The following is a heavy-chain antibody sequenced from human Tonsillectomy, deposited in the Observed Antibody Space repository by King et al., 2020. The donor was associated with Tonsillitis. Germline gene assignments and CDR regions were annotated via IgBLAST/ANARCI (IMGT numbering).Heavy chain of an antibody. CDR2: IIPIFGTI. V-gene: IGHV1-69*01. Sequence: QLVQSGAEVKKPGSSVKVSCRASGGTLSSYVIFWVRQAPGQGLEWVGGIIPIFGTINYAQKFQGRVTITADESTRTAYMELNSLGFDDTAVYYCERAASPGAVAGSLFDYWGQGTLVTVSS. CDR1: GGTLSSYV. CDR3: ERAASPGAVAGSLFDY. D-gene: IGHD6-19*01. J-gene: IGHJ4*02.